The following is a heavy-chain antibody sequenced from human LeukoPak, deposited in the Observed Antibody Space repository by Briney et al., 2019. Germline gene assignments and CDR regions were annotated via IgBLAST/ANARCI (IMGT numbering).Heavy chain of an antibody. V-gene: IGHV3-53*01. J-gene: IGHJ4*02. D-gene: IGHD4-23*01. Sequence: GGSLRLSCAASGFTVSSNYMSWVRQAPGKGLEWVSVIYSGGSTYYADCVMGRFTISRDNSKNKLYLQMNSVRAEDKAVYYCARGSGGFDYWGQGTLVTVSS. CDR1: GFTVSSNY. CDR2: IYSGGST. CDR3: ARGSGGFDY.